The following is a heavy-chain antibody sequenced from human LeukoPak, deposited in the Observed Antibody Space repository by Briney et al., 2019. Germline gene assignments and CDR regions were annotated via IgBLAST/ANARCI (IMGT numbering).Heavy chain of an antibody. CDR2: ISYDGSDK. V-gene: IGHV3-30*03. CDR3: ARVGGGYSSSWSFDY. CDR1: GFTFSSYG. Sequence: GGSLRLSCAASGFTFSSYGMHWVRQAPGKGLEWVAVISYDGSDKYYADSVKGRFTISRDNSKNTLYLQMNSLRAEDTAVYYCARVGGGYSSSWSFDYWGQGTLVTVSS. J-gene: IGHJ4*02. D-gene: IGHD6-13*01.